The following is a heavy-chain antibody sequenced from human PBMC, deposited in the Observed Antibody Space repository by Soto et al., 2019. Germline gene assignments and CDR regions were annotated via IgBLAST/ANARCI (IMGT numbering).Heavy chain of an antibody. CDR1: GNTFTYRY. CDR3: ASGGAGSGPFTWELPDH. V-gene: IGHV1-45*02. CDR2: ITPFNGDV. J-gene: IGHJ4*02. D-gene: IGHD1-26*01. Sequence: QMQLVQSGAEVKKTGSSVTVSCKALGNTFTYRYLHWVRQAPGQALEWMGWITPFNGDVHYAQKFQKRVTITRDRSINTADMRMSSLRSEDTAMYYCASGGAGSGPFTWELPDHWGQGTLVTVSS.